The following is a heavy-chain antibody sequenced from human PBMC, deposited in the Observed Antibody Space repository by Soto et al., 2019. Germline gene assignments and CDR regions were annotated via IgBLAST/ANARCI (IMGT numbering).Heavy chain of an antibody. CDR1: GFTFSRYG. V-gene: IGHV3-33*05. Sequence: QVQLVDSGGGVVQPGRSLRLSCAASGFTFSRYGMHWVRQAPGKGLEWVAFMSYDGSNKYYADSVKGRFTISRDNSENTLYLQMNSLRAEDTAVYYCAAQGSGFDYWGQGTLVTVSS. CDR3: AAQGSGFDY. J-gene: IGHJ4*02. D-gene: IGHD6-19*01. CDR2: MSYDGSNK.